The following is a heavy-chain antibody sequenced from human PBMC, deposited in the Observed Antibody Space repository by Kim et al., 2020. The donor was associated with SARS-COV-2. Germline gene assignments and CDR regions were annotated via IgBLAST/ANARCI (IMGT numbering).Heavy chain of an antibody. J-gene: IGHJ5*01. V-gene: IGHV3-23*01. CDR2: ISGSGGTT. Sequence: GGSLRLSCAASGFTFSNYAMNWVRQAPGKGLEWVSIISGSGGTTDFADSVKGRFTISRDNSKNTLYLQMNSLRDEDTAVYYCAKGDCSIARCDTTDAWG. D-gene: IGHD2-2*01. CDR3: AKGDCSIARCDTTDA. CDR1: GFTFSNYA.